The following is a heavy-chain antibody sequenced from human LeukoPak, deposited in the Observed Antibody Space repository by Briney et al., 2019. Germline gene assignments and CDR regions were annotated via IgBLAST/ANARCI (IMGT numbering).Heavy chain of an antibody. CDR1: GHTFSTYG. D-gene: IGHD4-11*01. CDR2: ISAYNGNT. J-gene: IGHJ4*02. V-gene: IGHV1-18*01. CDR3: ARDRQDDSNLDY. Sequence: ASVKVSCKASGHTFSTYGISWVRQVPGQGLEWMGWISAYNGNTYYAQKLQGRVIMTTDTSTSTAYMELRSLRSDDTAVYYCARDRQDDSNLDYWGQGTLVTVSS.